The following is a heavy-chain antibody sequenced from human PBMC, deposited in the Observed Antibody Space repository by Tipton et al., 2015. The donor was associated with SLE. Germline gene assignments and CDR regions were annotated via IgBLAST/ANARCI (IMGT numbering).Heavy chain of an antibody. V-gene: IGHV3-33*01. J-gene: IGHJ4*02. CDR2: IWYDGSNK. D-gene: IGHD5-12*01. Sequence: SLRLSCAASGFTFSSYGMHWVRQAPGKGLEWVAVIWYDGSNKYYADSVKGRFTISRDNSKNTLYLQMNSLRAEDTAVYYCATAGGYEYGYFDYWGQGTLVTVSS. CDR1: GFTFSSYG. CDR3: ATAGGYEYGYFDY.